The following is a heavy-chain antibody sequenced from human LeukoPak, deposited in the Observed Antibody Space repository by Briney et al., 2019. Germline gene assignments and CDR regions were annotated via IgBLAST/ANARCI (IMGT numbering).Heavy chain of an antibody. CDR3: ARGPLDY. V-gene: IGHV4-59*01. CDR2: IYHSGST. Sequence: KPSETLSLTCSVPIDSITNYYWSWIRQPPGKGLEWIGFIYHSGSTNYNPSLKSRVTISVDTSKNQFSLKLSSVTAADTAVYYCARGPLDYWGQGTLVTVSS. J-gene: IGHJ4*02. CDR1: IDSITNYY.